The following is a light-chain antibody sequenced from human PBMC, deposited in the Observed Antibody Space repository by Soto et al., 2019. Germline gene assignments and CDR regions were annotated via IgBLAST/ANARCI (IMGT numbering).Light chain of an antibody. CDR3: HQRQSWPRT. Sequence: EIVLTQSPATLSSSPGETATLSCRASQYVGTRLAWYQHKPGQAPRLLIYYTSNRATGIPARFSGSGSGTDLTLTINSLAPEDFAIYYCHQRQSWPRTFGQGTKVDNK. CDR2: YTS. J-gene: IGKJ1*01. CDR1: QYVGTR. V-gene: IGKV3-11*01.